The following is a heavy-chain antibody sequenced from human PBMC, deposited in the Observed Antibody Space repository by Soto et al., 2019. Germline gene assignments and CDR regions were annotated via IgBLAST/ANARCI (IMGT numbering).Heavy chain of an antibody. Sequence: SETLSLTSTVSGGSISSYYWSWIRQPPGKGLEWIGYIYYSGSTNYNPSLKSRVTISVDTSKNQFSLKLSSVTAADTAVYYCARFYYDSSGYYQIDYWGQGTLVTVSS. D-gene: IGHD3-22*01. J-gene: IGHJ4*02. CDR2: IYYSGST. CDR3: ARFYYDSSGYYQIDY. V-gene: IGHV4-59*01. CDR1: GGSISSYY.